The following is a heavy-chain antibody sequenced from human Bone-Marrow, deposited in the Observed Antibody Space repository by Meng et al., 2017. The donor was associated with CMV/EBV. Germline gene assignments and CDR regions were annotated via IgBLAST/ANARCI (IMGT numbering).Heavy chain of an antibody. J-gene: IGHJ4*02. CDR1: GDSVYSNSAA. Sequence: SETLSLTCAISGDSVYSNSAAWNWIRQSPSRGLEWLGRTYYRSKWYNDYAVSVKSRITINPDTSKNQFSLQLNSVTPEDTAVYYCARGVPLAETYDFWSGYRYYFDYWGQGTLVTVSS. V-gene: IGHV6-1*01. CDR2: TYYRSKWYN. CDR3: ARGVPLAETYDFWSGYRYYFDY. D-gene: IGHD3-3*01.